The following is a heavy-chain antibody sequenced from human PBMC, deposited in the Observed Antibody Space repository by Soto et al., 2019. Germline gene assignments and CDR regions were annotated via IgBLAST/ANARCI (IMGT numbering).Heavy chain of an antibody. V-gene: IGHV4-39*01. D-gene: IGHD2-15*01. CDR1: GGSISSSSYY. J-gene: IGHJ6*03. CDR3: ARRRYCSGGSCYSDHYYYYYYMDV. CDR2: IYYSGST. Sequence: SETLSLTCTVSGGSISSSSYYWGWIRQPPGKGLEWIGSIYYSGSTYYNPSLKSRVTISVDTSKNQFSLKLSSVTAADTAVYYCARRRYCSGGSCYSDHYYYYYYMDVRGKGTTVTVSS.